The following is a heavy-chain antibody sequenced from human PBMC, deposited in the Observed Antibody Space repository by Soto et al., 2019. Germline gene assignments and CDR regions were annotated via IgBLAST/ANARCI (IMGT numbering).Heavy chain of an antibody. J-gene: IGHJ4*02. CDR1: GYTLISYA. V-gene: IGHV1-18*01. Sequence: RASVKVSCKASGYTLISYAISWVRQAPGQGLEWMGWISGYNGNTNYAQKFQGRVTMTTDTSTSTAYMELRSLRSDDTAVYYCVRDQAVWTVNYPFFDHWGQGTLVTVSS. CDR3: VRDQAVWTVNYPFFDH. CDR2: ISGYNGNT. D-gene: IGHD3-9*01.